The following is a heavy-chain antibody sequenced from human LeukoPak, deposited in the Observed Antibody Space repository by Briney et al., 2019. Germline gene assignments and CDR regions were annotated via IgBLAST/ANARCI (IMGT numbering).Heavy chain of an antibody. D-gene: IGHD5-24*01. CDR2: VYYDGST. CDR1: GGSISSGGYY. CDR3: ARRWGSAGYFDY. Sequence: SETLSLTCTVSGGSISSGGYYWSWIHQLPGKGLEWIAYVYYDGSTYYNPSLKSRITISLDTSKNQFSLKLSSVTAADTAVYYCARRWGSAGYFDYWGQGTLVTVSS. V-gene: IGHV4-31*03. J-gene: IGHJ4*02.